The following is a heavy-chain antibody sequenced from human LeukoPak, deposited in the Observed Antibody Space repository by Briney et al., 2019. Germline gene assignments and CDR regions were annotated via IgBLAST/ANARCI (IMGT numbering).Heavy chain of an antibody. D-gene: IGHD5-24*01. V-gene: IGHV3-13*04. CDR3: TRDAPDGAFDI. CDR1: GFTFSSYD. CDR2: IGTAGDT. J-gene: IGHJ3*02. Sequence: PGRSLRLSCAASGFTFSSYDMYWVRQAIGKGLEWVSAIGTAGDTYYAGSVKGRFTISRENAKNSLHLQMNSLRAGDTAVYYCTRDAPDGAFDIWGQGTVVTVSS.